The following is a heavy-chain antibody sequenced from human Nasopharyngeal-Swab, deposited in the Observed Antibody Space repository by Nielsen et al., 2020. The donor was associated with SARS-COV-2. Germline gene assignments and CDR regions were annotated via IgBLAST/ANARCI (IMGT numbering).Heavy chain of an antibody. CDR3: TRGGGFLEWLIYYGMDV. V-gene: IGHV3-7*03. Sequence: VRQAPGKGLEWVANIKQDGSEKYYVDSVKGRFTISRDNAKNSLYLQMNSLKTEDTAVYYCTRGGGFLEWLIYYGMDVWGQGTTVTVSS. CDR2: IKQDGSEK. J-gene: IGHJ6*02. D-gene: IGHD3-3*01.